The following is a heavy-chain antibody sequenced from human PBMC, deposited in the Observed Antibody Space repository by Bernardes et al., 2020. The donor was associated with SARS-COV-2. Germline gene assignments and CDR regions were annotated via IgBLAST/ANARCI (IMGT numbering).Heavy chain of an antibody. V-gene: IGHV1-18*01. J-gene: IGHJ4*02. CDR2: ISAYNGNT. Sequence: ASVKVSCKASGYTFTSYGISWVRQAPGQGLEWMGWISAYNGNTNYAQKLQGRVTMTTDTSTSTAYMELRSLRSDDTAVYYCARDPGCSSTSCYAYLGLDYWGQGTLVTVSS. CDR3: ARDPGCSSTSCYAYLGLDY. CDR1: GYTFTSYG. D-gene: IGHD2-2*01.